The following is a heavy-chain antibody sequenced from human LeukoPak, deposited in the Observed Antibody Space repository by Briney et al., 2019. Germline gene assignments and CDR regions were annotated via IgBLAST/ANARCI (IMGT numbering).Heavy chain of an antibody. D-gene: IGHD6-19*01. J-gene: IGHJ4*02. CDR3: AKADTLSIAVAD. CDR2: IRYDGSNK. V-gene: IGHV3-30*02. Sequence: GGSLRLSCAASGFTFSSYGMHWVRQAPGKGLEGVSFIRYDGSNKYYAYSVKGRFPVSRDNSKTTLYLQMNSLRAADTAVYYCAKADTLSIAVADWGQGTLVTVSS. CDR1: GFTFSSYG.